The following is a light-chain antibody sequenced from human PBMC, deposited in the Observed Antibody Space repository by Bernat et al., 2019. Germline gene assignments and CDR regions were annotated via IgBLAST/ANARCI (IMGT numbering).Light chain of an antibody. CDR2: GAC. CDR1: QSVSSNY. CDR3: QQYGRSPWT. J-gene: IGKJ1*01. V-gene: IGKV3-20*01. Sequence: EIVLTQSPGTLSLSPGERATLSCRASQSVSSNYLAWYQQKPGQAPRLLIYGACSRATGMPDRFSGSGSGTDFTLTISRLVPEEFAVYYCQQYGRSPWTFGQGTKVEIK.